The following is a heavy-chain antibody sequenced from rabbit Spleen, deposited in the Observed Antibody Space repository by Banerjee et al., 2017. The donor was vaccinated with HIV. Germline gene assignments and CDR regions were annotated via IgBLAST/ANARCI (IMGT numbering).Heavy chain of an antibody. CDR1: GFSFSINYY. Sequence: QSLEESGGDLVKPGASLTLTCTASGFSFSINYYMCWVRQAPGKGLELVACIYTGSSGSTDYASWANGRFTISRNTSLNTVDLKITSLTAADTATYFCARALATMTMMITPFNLWGQGTLVTVS. D-gene: IGHD2-1*01. CDR2: IYTGSSGST. CDR3: ARALATMTMMITPFNL. J-gene: IGHJ4*01. V-gene: IGHV1S40*01.